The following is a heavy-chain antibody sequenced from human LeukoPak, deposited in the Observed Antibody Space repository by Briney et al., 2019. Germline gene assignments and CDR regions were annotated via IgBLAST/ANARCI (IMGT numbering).Heavy chain of an antibody. J-gene: IGHJ4*02. Sequence: SETLSLTCAVSGGSISSSKWWSWVRQPPGKGLEWIGEIYHSGSTNYNPSLKSRVTISVDKSKNQFSLKLSSVTAADAAVYYCATVSAFFYDSGSYYTFDYWGQGTLVTVSS. CDR2: IYHSGST. CDR1: GGSISSSKW. V-gene: IGHV4-4*02. CDR3: ATVSAFFYDSGSYYTFDY. D-gene: IGHD3-10*01.